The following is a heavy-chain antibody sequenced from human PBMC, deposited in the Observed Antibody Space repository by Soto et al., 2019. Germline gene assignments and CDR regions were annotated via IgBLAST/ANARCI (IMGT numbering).Heavy chain of an antibody. CDR2: IYPGDSDT. D-gene: IGHD3-10*01. J-gene: IGHJ6*03. CDR1: GYSFTSYC. CDR3: ARTANYGSGSFYYYYYMDV. V-gene: IGHV5-51*01. Sequence: PGESLKISCKGSGYSFTSYCIGWVRQMPGKGLEWMGIIYPGDSDTRYSPSFQGQVTISADKSISTAYLQWSSLKASDTAMYYCARTANYGSGSFYYYYYMDVWGKGTTVTVSS.